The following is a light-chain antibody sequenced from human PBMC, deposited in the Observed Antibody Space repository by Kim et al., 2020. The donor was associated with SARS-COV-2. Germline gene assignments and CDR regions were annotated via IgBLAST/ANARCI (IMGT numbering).Light chain of an antibody. Sequence: DIQMTQSPSSLSASIGDRVTITCRASQSISYYLNWYQQKPGKAPNPLIYDAASLQSGVPSRFSGSGSGTDFTLTISSLQPEDFATYYCQQRYSLPYAFGEGTKLEI. CDR2: DAA. V-gene: IGKV1-39*01. CDR3: QQRYSLPYA. J-gene: IGKJ2*01. CDR1: QSISYY.